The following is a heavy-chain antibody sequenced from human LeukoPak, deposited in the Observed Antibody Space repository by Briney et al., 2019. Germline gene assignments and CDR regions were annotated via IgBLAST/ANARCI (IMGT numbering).Heavy chain of an antibody. Sequence: PGGSLRLSCAASGFIFPNYVMSWVRQAPGKGLEWVSAISGSGGNTYYADSVKGRFTISRDNSKNTLYLQMNSLRAEDAAVYYCANEYSKGDIWGQGTMVTVSS. D-gene: IGHD4-11*01. V-gene: IGHV3-23*01. J-gene: IGHJ3*02. CDR1: GFIFPNYV. CDR3: ANEYSKGDI. CDR2: ISGSGGNT.